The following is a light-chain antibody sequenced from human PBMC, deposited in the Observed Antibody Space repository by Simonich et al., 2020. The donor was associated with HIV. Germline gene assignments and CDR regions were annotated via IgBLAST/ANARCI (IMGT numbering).Light chain of an antibody. V-gene: IGKV2D-29*02. Sequence: DIVMTQTPLSLSVTPGQPASISCKSSQSLLHSAVKTSLYWYLQKPGQSPQLLIYEGSNRFSGVPDRFSGSGSGTDFTLKISRVEAEDVGVYYCMQSIQLPLYTFGQGTKLEIK. CDR2: EGS. CDR1: QSLLHSAVKTS. J-gene: IGKJ2*01. CDR3: MQSIQLPLYT.